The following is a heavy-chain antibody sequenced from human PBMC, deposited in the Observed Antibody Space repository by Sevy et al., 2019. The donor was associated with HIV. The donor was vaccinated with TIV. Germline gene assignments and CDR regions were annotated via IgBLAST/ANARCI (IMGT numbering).Heavy chain of an antibody. CDR1: GFTFSDYA. CDR3: ARELLPGSYYYYRDV. Sequence: GGSLRLSCAASGFTFSDYAFHWVRQAPGKGLEWLAVISFDGNKQYFADSVQGRFTISRDSLKNTVSLHMNSLRVEDTAVYFCARELLPGSYYYYRDVWGKGTTVTVSS. J-gene: IGHJ6*03. CDR2: ISFDGNKQ. D-gene: IGHD2-15*01. V-gene: IGHV3-30-3*01.